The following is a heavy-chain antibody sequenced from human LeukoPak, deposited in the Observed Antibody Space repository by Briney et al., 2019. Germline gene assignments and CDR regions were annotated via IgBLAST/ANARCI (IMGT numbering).Heavy chain of an antibody. CDR3: ARGDPGLDDAFDV. Sequence: SETLSLTCAVSGGSISSSRYYWGWIRQPPGKGLEWIAGFYFSGSTYYNPSLKSRVTISIDPSKNHFFLNLTSVTAADTAVYHCARGDPGLDDAFDVWGQGTVVTVSS. V-gene: IGHV4-39*07. CDR2: FYFSGST. J-gene: IGHJ3*01. CDR1: GGSISSSRYY. D-gene: IGHD3/OR15-3a*01.